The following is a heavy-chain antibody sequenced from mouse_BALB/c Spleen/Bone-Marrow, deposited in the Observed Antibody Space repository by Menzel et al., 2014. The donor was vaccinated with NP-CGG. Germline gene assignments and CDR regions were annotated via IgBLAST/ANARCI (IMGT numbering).Heavy chain of an antibody. D-gene: IGHD2-3*01. CDR1: GVTFTDYY. Sequence: EVKLMESGGGLVQPGGSLRLSCAPSGVTFTDYYMSWVRQPPGKALEWLGFIRNKANGHTTEYSASVKGRFTISRDNSQSILYLQMNTLRAEDSATYYFARDINDGYYWYFDVWGAGTTVTVSS. V-gene: IGHV7-3*02. CDR3: ARDINDGYYWYFDV. CDR2: IRNKANGHTT. J-gene: IGHJ1*01.